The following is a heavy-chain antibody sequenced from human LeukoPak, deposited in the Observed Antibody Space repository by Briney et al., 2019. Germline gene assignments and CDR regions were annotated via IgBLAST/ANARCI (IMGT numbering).Heavy chain of an antibody. CDR1: GFTFSSYS. Sequence: GGSLRLSCAASGFTFSSYSMNWVRQAPGKGLEWVSYISSSSSTIYYADSVKSRFTISRDNAKNSLYLQMNSLRDEDTAVYYCARDLSADYYDSSGYYYNDYWGQGTLVTVSS. CDR3: ARDLSADYYDSSGYYYNDY. CDR2: ISSSSSTI. V-gene: IGHV3-48*02. D-gene: IGHD3-22*01. J-gene: IGHJ4*02.